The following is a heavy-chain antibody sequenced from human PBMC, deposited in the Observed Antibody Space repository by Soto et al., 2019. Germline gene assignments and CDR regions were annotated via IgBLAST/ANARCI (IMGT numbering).Heavy chain of an antibody. CDR3: ARGSKLWFGHKLDAFDI. CDR2: IYYSGST. CDR1: GGSISSGGYY. J-gene: IGHJ3*02. Sequence: QVQLQESGPGLVKPSQTLSLTCTVSGGSISSGGYYWSWIRQHPGKGLEWIGYIYYSGSTYYNPSLKSRVTISVDTSKNQFSLKLSSVTAADTAVYYCARGSKLWFGHKLDAFDIWGQGTMVTVSS. V-gene: IGHV4-31*03. D-gene: IGHD3-10*01.